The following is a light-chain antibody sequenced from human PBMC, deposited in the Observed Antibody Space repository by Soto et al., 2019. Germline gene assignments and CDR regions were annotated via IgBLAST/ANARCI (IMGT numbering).Light chain of an antibody. J-gene: IGKJ4*01. CDR1: QTVDSRY. CDR2: GSD. V-gene: IGKV3-20*01. CDR3: QHYGNSLLT. Sequence: EIVLTQSPGTLSLSPGERATLSCWASQTVDSRYLAWYQQKPGQAPGVLIYGSDIRAAGVPDRFSGSGSGTDFTLTISRLEPEDFAVYYCQHYGNSLLTFGGGTKVDIK.